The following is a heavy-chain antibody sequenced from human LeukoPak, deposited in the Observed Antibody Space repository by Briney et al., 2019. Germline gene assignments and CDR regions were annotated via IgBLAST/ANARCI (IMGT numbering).Heavy chain of an antibody. CDR3: ARLNQQLVHYYFDY. Sequence: SETLSLTCTVSGGSISSYYWSWIRQPPGKGLEWIGEINHSGSTNYNPSLKSRVTISVDTSKNQFSLKLSSVTAADTAVYYCARLNQQLVHYYFDYWGQGTLVTVSS. V-gene: IGHV4-34*01. J-gene: IGHJ4*02. D-gene: IGHD6-13*01. CDR2: INHSGST. CDR1: GGSISSYY.